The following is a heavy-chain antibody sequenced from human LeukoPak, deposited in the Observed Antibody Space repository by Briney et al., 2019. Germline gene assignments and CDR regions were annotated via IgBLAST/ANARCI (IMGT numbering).Heavy chain of an antibody. CDR2: INRDGSRT. Sequence: PGGSLRLSCAASGFTFSTSWMHWVRQAPGKWLVWVSHINRDGSRTTYADSVKGRFTISRDNAKNTVYLQMNSLRAEDTALYFCVRSLTGTDDYWGQGTLVTVSS. J-gene: IGHJ4*02. CDR3: VRSLTGTDDY. D-gene: IGHD3-9*01. V-gene: IGHV3-74*01. CDR1: GFTFSTSW.